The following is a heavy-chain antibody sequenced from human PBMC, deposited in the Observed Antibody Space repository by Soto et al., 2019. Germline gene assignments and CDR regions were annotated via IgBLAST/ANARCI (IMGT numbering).Heavy chain of an antibody. J-gene: IGHJ4*02. CDR1: GGSISSYY. V-gene: IGHV4-59*01. Sequence: QVQLQESGPGLVKPSETLSLTCTVSGGSISSYYWSWIRQPPGKGLEWIGYIYYSGSTNYNPSLKCRVTISETTPRNRFPRRLGCGTAADRAVYYWGGEYWGGGGCRFDTGAQGPLATVSS. D-gene: IGHD2-15*01. CDR2: IYYSGST. CDR3: GGEYWGGGGCRFDT.